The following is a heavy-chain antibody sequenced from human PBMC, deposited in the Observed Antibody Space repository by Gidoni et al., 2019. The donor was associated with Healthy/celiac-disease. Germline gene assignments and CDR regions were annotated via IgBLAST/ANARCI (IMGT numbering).Heavy chain of an antibody. CDR3: ARDGFPSSGYYY. D-gene: IGHD3-22*01. V-gene: IGHV1-46*03. J-gene: IGHJ4*02. CDR2: NNPSGGST. Sequence: QVQLVQSGAEVKKPGASVKVSCQASGYTFTSYYMPWVRPAPGQGLEWMGINNPSGGSTSYAQKFQGRVTMTRDTSTSTVYMELSSLRSEDTAVYYCARDGFPSSGYYYWGQGTLVTVSS. CDR1: GYTFTSYY.